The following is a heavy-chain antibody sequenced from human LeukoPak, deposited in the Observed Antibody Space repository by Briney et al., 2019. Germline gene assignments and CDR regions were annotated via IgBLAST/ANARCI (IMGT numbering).Heavy chain of an antibody. CDR1: GFTFSSYA. D-gene: IGHD6-6*01. V-gene: IGHV3-23*01. CDR3: AKGFQPKSIAATAWFDP. J-gene: IGHJ5*02. Sequence: GGSLRLSCAASGFTFSSYAMSWVRQAPGKGLEWVSAISGSGGSTYCADSVKGRFTISRDNSKNTLYLQMNSLRAEDTAVYYCAKGFQPKSIAATAWFDPWGQGTLVTVSS. CDR2: ISGSGGST.